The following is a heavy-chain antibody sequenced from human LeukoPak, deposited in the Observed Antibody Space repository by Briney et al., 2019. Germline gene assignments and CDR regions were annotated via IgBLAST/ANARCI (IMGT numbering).Heavy chain of an antibody. J-gene: IGHJ4*02. V-gene: IGHV4-59*01. CDR1: GGSISSYY. CDR3: AREPAAHPAGAFDY. Sequence: PSETLSLTCTVSGGSISSYYWSWIRQPPGKGLEWIGYIYYSGSTNYNPSLKSRVTISVDTSKNQFSLKLSSVTAADTAVYYCAREPAAHPAGAFDYWGQGTLVTVSS. D-gene: IGHD2-2*01. CDR2: IYYSGST.